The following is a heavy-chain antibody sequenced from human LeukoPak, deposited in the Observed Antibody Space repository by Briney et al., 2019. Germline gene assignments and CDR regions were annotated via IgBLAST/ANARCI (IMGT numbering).Heavy chain of an antibody. D-gene: IGHD2-15*01. V-gene: IGHV4-59*08. J-gene: IGHJ5*02. Sequence: KPSETLSLTCTVTGGSISGYHWNWIRQSPGKGLEWIANIYYTGIADYNPSLKSRVTTSVDTSKNEISLILSSVTAADTAVYYCARKTYCSGGRCYGENWFDPWGQGTLVTVSS. CDR1: GGSISGYH. CDR3: ARKTYCSGGRCYGENWFDP. CDR2: IYYTGIA.